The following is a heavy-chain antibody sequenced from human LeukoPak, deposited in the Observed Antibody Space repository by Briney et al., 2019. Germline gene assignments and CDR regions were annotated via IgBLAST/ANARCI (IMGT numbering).Heavy chain of an antibody. Sequence: PGGSLRLSCAASGFTFSSYAMHWVRQAPGKGLEWVAVISYDGSNKYYADSVKGRFTISRDNAKNSLYLQMNSLRAEDTAVYYCARDRRLYYYDSSGPLEPWGQGTLVTVSS. CDR1: GFTFSSYA. CDR3: ARDRRLYYYDSSGPLEP. V-gene: IGHV3-30*04. D-gene: IGHD3-22*01. J-gene: IGHJ5*02. CDR2: ISYDGSNK.